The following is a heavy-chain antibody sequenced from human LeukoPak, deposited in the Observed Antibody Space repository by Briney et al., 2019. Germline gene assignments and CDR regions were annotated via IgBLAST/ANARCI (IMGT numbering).Heavy chain of an antibody. Sequence: GGSLRLSCAASAFTFSSYGMHWVRQAPGKGLEWVAYIQYDRTNEQYAHSVKGRFRISRDNSNNILYLQMNSLRAEDTALYYCAKDIHYDSSGPFDYWGQGTLVTVSS. D-gene: IGHD3-22*01. V-gene: IGHV3-30*02. J-gene: IGHJ4*02. CDR3: AKDIHYDSSGPFDY. CDR1: AFTFSSYG. CDR2: IQYDRTNE.